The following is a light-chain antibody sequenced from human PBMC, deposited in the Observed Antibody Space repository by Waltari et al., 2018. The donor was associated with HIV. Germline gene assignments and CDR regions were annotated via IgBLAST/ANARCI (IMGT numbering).Light chain of an antibody. V-gene: IGKV4-1*01. CDR1: QSVLYSSNNKNY. CDR2: WAS. J-gene: IGKJ4*01. CDR3: QQYYSTPLT. Sequence: IVMTQSPASLAVTLGERATIHCKSSQSVLYSSNNKNYLAWYQQKPGQPPTLLIYWASTRESGVPDRLSGSGSVTDFTLTISSLNAEDVAVYYCQQYYSTPLTFGGGTKVEIK.